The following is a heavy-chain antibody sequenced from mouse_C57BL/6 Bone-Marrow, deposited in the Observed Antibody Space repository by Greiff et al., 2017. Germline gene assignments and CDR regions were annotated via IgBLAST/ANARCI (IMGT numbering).Heavy chain of an antibody. D-gene: IGHD1-1*01. Sequence: EVMLVESGGGLVKPGGSLKLSCAASGFTFSSYTMSWVRQTPEKRLQGVAAISGGGGNTYYQDSVKGRFTISRDNDKNILYLQMSNLRSEDSALYYCSRQVTTVLATKYFDVWGTGTTVTVSS. V-gene: IGHV5-9*01. CDR3: SRQVTTVLATKYFDV. CDR1: GFTFSSYT. J-gene: IGHJ1*03. CDR2: ISGGGGNT.